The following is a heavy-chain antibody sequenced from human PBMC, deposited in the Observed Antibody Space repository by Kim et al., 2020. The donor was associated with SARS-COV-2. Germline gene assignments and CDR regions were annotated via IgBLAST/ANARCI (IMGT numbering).Heavy chain of an antibody. CDR3: ARARIAVAGHYFDY. J-gene: IGHJ4*02. Sequence: SETLSLTCTVSGGAISTFYWSWIRQPPGKALEWIGFIYDSGNTKYNPSLNSRVTISGDTSKNRFSLKLTSVTAADTAVYYCARARIAVAGHYFDYWGQG. D-gene: IGHD6-19*01. CDR1: GGAISTFY. CDR2: IYDSGNT. V-gene: IGHV4-59*12.